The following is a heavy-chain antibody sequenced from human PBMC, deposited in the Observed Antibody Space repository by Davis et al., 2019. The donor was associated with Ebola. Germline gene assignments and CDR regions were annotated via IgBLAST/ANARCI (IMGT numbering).Heavy chain of an antibody. V-gene: IGHV3-23*01. CDR3: AKDPWGYDFWSGYQTPDY. CDR2: ISGSGGST. J-gene: IGHJ4*02. CDR1: GFTFSSYA. Sequence: GESLKISCAASGFTFSSYAMSWVRQAPGKGLEWVSAISGSGGSTYYADSVKGRFTISRDNSKNTLYLQMNSLRAEDTAVYYCAKDPWGYDFWSGYQTPDYWGQGTLVTVSS. D-gene: IGHD3-3*01.